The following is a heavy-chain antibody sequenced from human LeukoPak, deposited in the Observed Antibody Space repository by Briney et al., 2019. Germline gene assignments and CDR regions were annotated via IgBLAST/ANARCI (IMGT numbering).Heavy chain of an antibody. Sequence: GGSLRLSCAASGFTFSSYWMSWLRQARGRGLEWVANKKQDGSEKYYVDSVKGRFTISRDNAKNSLYLQMNSLRAEDTAVYYCASGLISRYSSGWYYFDYWGQGTLVTVSS. CDR3: ASGLISRYSSGWYYFDY. V-gene: IGHV3-7*01. D-gene: IGHD6-19*01. CDR1: GFTFSSYW. CDR2: KKQDGSEK. J-gene: IGHJ4*02.